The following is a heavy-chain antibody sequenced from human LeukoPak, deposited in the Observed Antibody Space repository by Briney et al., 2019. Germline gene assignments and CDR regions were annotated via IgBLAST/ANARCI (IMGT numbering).Heavy chain of an antibody. D-gene: IGHD3-22*01. V-gene: IGHV3-48*03. Sequence: GSLRLSCAASGFTFSSCEMNWVRQAPGKGLEWVSYISSSGSTIYYADSVKGRFTISRDNAKNSLYLQMNSLRAEDTAVYYCAREGDSSGYYDYWGQGTLVTVSS. J-gene: IGHJ4*02. CDR3: AREGDSSGYYDY. CDR2: ISSSGSTI. CDR1: GFTFSSCE.